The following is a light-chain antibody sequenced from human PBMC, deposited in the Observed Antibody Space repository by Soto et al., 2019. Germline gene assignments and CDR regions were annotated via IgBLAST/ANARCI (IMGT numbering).Light chain of an antibody. CDR2: GAS. CDR3: QQYQSLT. J-gene: IGKJ4*01. V-gene: IGKV3-20*01. CDR1: QSVSSSY. Sequence: IMLTQSPAILALSPGGRDPVCCRASQSVSSSYLAWYQHKPGQAPRLLIHGASSRVTGIPDRFSGSGSGTDFTLTITRLEPEDFAVYYCQQYQSLTFGGGAKVDIK.